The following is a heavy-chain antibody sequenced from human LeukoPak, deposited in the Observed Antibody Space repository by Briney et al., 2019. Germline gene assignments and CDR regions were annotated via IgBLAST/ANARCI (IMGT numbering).Heavy chain of an antibody. CDR3: ARGFSRSWPFDY. V-gene: IGHV4-61*01. Sequence: SETLFLTCTVSGYSISSGYYWGWIRQPPGKGLEWIGYIYYSGSTNYNPSLKSRVTISVDTSKNQFSLKLSSVTAADTAVYYCARGFSRSWPFDYWGQGTLVTVSS. CDR2: IYYSGST. D-gene: IGHD6-13*01. CDR1: GYSISSGYY. J-gene: IGHJ4*02.